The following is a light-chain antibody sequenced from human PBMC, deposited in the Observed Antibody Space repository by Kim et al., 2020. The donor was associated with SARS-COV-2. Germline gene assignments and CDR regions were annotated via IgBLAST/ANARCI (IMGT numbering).Light chain of an antibody. CDR2: ENN. CDR3: QSYDTSNHVV. Sequence: KPVHTACTSSSGNIASNYVQWCQQRPGGAPTGVISENNQKPSAVPDRFSGSIDSSSNSASLTISGLKTGDEADYYCQSYDTSNHVVFGGGTQLTVL. CDR1: SGNIASNY. J-gene: IGLJ2*01. V-gene: IGLV6-57*02.